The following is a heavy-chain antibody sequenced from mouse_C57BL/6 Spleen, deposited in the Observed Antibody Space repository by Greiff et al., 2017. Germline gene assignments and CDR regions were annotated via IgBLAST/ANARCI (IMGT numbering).Heavy chain of an antibody. J-gene: IGHJ4*01. V-gene: IGHV5-4*01. Sequence: DVHLVASGGGLVKPGGSLKLSCAASGFTFSSYAMSCVRQTPEKRLEWVATISDGGIYTYHPDSGKGRITMSRDSAKNNLYLQMSQLKSEDTAMYYCARDGDGSSLYAMDYWGQGTSVTVSS. CDR3: ARDGDGSSLYAMDY. CDR1: GFTFSSYA. D-gene: IGHD1-1*01. CDR2: ISDGGIYT.